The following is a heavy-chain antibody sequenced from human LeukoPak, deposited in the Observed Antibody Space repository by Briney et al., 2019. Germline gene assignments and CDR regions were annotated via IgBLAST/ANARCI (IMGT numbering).Heavy chain of an antibody. V-gene: IGHV4-34*01. CDR2: IYYSGST. CDR3: ARDPLGELDAFDI. Sequence: SETLSLTCAVYGGSFSGYYWSWIRQPPGKGLEWIGYIYYSGSTNYNPSLKSRVTISVDKSKNQFSLKLSSVTAADTAVYYCARDPLGELDAFDIWGQGTMVTVSS. D-gene: IGHD3-16*01. J-gene: IGHJ3*02. CDR1: GGSFSGYY.